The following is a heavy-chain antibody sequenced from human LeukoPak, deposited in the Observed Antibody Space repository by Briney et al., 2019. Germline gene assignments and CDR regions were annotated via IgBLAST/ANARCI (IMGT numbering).Heavy chain of an antibody. D-gene: IGHD6-6*01. CDR2: IKQDGSEK. CDR1: GFTFSSYW. V-gene: IGHV3-7*01. Sequence: GGSLRLSCAASGFTFSSYWMSWVRQAPGKGLEWVANIKQDGSEKYYVDSVKGRFTISRDNAKNSLYLQMNSLRAEDTAVYYCARDEYSGPYYYYYYMDVWGKGTTVTVSS. J-gene: IGHJ6*03. CDR3: ARDEYSGPYYYYYYMDV.